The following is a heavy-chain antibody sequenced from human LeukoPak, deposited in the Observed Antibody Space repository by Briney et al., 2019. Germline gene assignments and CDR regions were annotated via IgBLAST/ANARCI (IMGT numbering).Heavy chain of an antibody. V-gene: IGHV3-23*01. D-gene: IGHD1-26*01. Sequence: GGSLRLSCAASGFTFSRYAMSWVRQAPGKGLEWVSAISGSGGSTYYADSVKGRFTITRDNSENTLYLQMNRLRAEDTAVYYCAKKIGVGATSLYFDYWGQGTLVTVSS. CDR2: ISGSGGST. CDR3: AKKIGVGATSLYFDY. J-gene: IGHJ4*02. CDR1: GFTFSRYA.